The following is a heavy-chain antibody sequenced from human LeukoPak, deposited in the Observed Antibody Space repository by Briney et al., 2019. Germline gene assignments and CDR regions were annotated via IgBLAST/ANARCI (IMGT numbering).Heavy chain of an antibody. CDR3: ARNLFYGSGSYELDP. V-gene: IGHV3-21*01. D-gene: IGHD3-10*01. J-gene: IGHJ5*02. Sequence: PGGSLRLSCAASGFTFSSYWMSWVRQAPGKGLEWVSSISSSSYIYYADSVKGRFTISRDNAKNSLYLQMNSLRAEDTAVYYCARNLFYGSGSYELDPWGQGTLVTVSS. CDR2: ISSSSYI. CDR1: GFTFSSYW.